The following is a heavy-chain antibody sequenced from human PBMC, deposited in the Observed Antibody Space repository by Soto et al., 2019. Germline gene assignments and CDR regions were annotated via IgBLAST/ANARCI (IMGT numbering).Heavy chain of an antibody. CDR3: ARDTNYGDYGLDYYYYGMDV. J-gene: IGHJ6*02. V-gene: IGHV1-18*01. CDR1: GYTFTSYG. CDR2: ISAYNGNT. Sequence: ASVKVSCKASGYTFTSYGISWVRQAPGQGLEWMGWISAYNGNTNYAQKLQGRVTMTTDTSTSTAYTELRSLRSDDTAVYYCARDTNYGDYGLDYYYYGMDVWGQGTTVTVSS. D-gene: IGHD4-17*01.